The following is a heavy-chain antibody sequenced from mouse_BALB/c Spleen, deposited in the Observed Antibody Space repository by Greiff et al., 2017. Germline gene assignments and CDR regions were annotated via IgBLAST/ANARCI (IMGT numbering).Heavy chain of an antibody. CDR2: IDPETGGT. CDR3: TKMGNYDAMDY. CDR1: GYTFTDYE. V-gene: IGHV1-15*01. Sequence: QVHVKQSGAELVRPGASVTLSCKASGYTFTDYEMHWVKQTPVHGLEWNGAIDPETGGTAYNQKFKGKATLTADKSSSTAYMELRSLTSEDSAVYYCTKMGNYDAMDYWGQGTSVTVSS. J-gene: IGHJ4*01. D-gene: IGHD2-1*01.